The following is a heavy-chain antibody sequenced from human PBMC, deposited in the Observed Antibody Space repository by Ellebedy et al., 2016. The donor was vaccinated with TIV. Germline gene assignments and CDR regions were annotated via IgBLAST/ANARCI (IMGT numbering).Heavy chain of an antibody. CDR3: AREMERILTGHEAFDY. CDR1: GFSFSHFA. J-gene: IGHJ4*02. Sequence: GGSLRLXXAASGFSFSHFAIHWVRQAPGKGLEWVAQISYDGGDKFYADAVKGRFTISRDNSNNILYLQMDSLRHEDTAMYYCAREMERILTGHEAFDYWGQGTLVTVSS. V-gene: IGHV3-30-3*01. D-gene: IGHD3-9*01. CDR2: ISYDGGDK.